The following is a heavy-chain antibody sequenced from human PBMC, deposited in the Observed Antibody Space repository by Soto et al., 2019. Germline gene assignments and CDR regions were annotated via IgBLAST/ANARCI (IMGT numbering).Heavy chain of an antibody. Sequence: SVKVSCKAAGGTFTNYAFGWVRQAPVQGLEWLGEIIPIFGTADYAQNFQGRVTITADEPPSTGDMELSSLISGDTAVNYIGRWLKEGGSGGNYYYGMHVRGQGTTVHVSS. J-gene: IGHJ6*02. CDR3: GRWLKEGGSGGNYYYGMHV. CDR1: GGTFTNYA. V-gene: IGHV1-69*13. CDR2: IIPIFGTA. D-gene: IGHD2-15*01.